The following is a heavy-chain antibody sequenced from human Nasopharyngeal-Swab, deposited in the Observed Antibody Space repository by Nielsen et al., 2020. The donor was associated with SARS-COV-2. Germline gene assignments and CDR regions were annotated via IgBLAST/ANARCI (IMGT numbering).Heavy chain of an antibody. CDR3: ARGGMVRGVSYNWFDT. Sequence: ASVKVSCKASGYTFTSYAMHWVRQAPGQRLEWMGWINAGNGNTKYSQKFQGRVTITRDTSASTAYMELSSLRSEDTAVYYCARGGMVRGVSYNWFDTWGQGTLVTVSS. CDR2: INAGNGNT. J-gene: IGHJ5*02. D-gene: IGHD3-10*01. CDR1: GYTFTSYA. V-gene: IGHV1-3*01.